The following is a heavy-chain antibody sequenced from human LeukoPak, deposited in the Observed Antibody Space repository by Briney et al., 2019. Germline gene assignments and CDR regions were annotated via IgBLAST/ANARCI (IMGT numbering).Heavy chain of an antibody. Sequence: SETLSLTCAVYGGSFSGYYWSWIRQPPGKGLEWIGEINHSGSTNYNPSLKSRVTISVDTSKNQFSLKLSSVTAADTAVYYCARDPYSGSWYGVYNWFDPWGQGTLVTVSS. V-gene: IGHV4-34*01. J-gene: IGHJ5*02. CDR1: GGSFSGYY. CDR3: ARDPYSGSWYGVYNWFDP. CDR2: INHSGST. D-gene: IGHD6-13*01.